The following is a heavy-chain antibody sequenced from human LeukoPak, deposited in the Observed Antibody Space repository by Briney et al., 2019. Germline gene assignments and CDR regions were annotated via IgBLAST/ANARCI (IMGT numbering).Heavy chain of an antibody. Sequence: SETLSLTCTVSGGSINSSNYNWGWIRQPPRRGPEWLASVYYSGLTYYNSSLKSRVSISVDTSKNQFSLKLSSVTAADTAVYYCARHLWVVTADWCFDLWGRGTLVTVSS. CDR1: GGSINSSNYN. CDR2: VYYSGLT. J-gene: IGHJ2*01. V-gene: IGHV4-39*01. D-gene: IGHD2-21*02. CDR3: ARHLWVVTADWCFDL.